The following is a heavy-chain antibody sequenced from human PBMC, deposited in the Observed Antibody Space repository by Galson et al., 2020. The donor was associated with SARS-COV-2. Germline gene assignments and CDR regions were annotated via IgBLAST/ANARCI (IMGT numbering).Heavy chain of an antibody. CDR2: IWYDGSNK. Sequence: GESLKISCAASGFTFSNYGMHWVRQTPGKGLEWVAVIWYDGSNKFFADSVRGRFTISRDNSKNTLDLEMSSLRVEDTAMYYCARGIYCSGTSCYSYFQHWGQGTLVTVSS. CDR3: ARGIYCSGTSCYSYFQH. D-gene: IGHD2-2*01. V-gene: IGHV3-33*01. CDR1: GFTFSNYG. J-gene: IGHJ1*01.